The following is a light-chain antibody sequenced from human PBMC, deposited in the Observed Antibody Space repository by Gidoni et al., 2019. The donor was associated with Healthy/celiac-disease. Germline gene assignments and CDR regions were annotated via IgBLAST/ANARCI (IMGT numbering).Light chain of an antibody. CDR1: QSISSY. J-gene: IGKJ2*01. CDR2: AAS. V-gene: IGKV1-39*01. CDR3: QQSYSTRYT. Sequence: IQITQSPSSLSASVGDRVTITCRASQSISSYLNWYQQKPGKAPKLLIYAASSLQSGVPSRFSGSGSGTDVTLTISSLQPEDFATYYCQQSYSTRYTFGQGTKLEIK.